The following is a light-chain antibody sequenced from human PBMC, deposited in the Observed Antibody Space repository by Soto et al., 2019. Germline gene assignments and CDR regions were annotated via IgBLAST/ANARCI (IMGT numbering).Light chain of an antibody. Sequence: EIVLTQSPGTLSLSPGARSTLCCMSSQSVSSSYLAWYQQKPGQAQRLLIYGASSRATGIPDRFSGSVSETDFTLTISRLEPEDFAVYYCQQYSSSPPITFGQGTRLEI. V-gene: IGKV3-20*01. J-gene: IGKJ5*01. CDR2: GAS. CDR3: QQYSSSPPIT. CDR1: QSVSSSY.